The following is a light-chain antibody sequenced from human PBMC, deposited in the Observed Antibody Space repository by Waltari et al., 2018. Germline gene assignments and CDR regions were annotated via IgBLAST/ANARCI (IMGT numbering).Light chain of an antibody. Sequence: EVVLTQSPVTLSVSPGERATLPCRASRNVGTSFAWYQQKPGQAPRLLIYDTSTRATGFPARFSGSGSGTEFTLTISSLQSEDFGVYYCQQYNYWPPAYTFGQGTKLEIK. CDR1: RNVGTS. J-gene: IGKJ2*01. V-gene: IGKV3-15*01. CDR3: QQYNYWPPAYT. CDR2: DTS.